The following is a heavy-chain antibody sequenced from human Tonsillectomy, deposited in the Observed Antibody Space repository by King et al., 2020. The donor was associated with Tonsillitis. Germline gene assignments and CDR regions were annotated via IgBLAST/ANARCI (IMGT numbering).Heavy chain of an antibody. CDR1: GGTFTSYG. CDR3: ARIQMLHCGGDCHFFDS. D-gene: IGHD2-21*01. V-gene: IGHV1-69*01. CDR2: INPIFGTS. J-gene: IGHJ4*02. Sequence: QLVQSGAEVKKPGSSVKVSCKASGGTFTSYGISWVRQAPGQGLEWMGGINPIFGTSKYAQKFQGRVTITADESTSTAYMELSRLTSEDTAVYFCARIQMLHCGGDCHFFDSWGQGTLVTVSS.